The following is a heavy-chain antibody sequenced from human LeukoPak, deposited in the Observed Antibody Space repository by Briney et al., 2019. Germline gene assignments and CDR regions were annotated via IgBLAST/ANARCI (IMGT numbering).Heavy chain of an antibody. J-gene: IGHJ4*02. Sequence: GGSLRLSCAASGFTFSSYNMNWVRQAPGKGLEWVSSITSSSSSIYYSDSVKGRFTISRDNAKNSLYLQMNSLRAEDTAVYYCANTKQFEYWGQGTLVTVSS. CDR1: GFTFSSYN. CDR3: ANTKQFEY. V-gene: IGHV3-21*01. D-gene: IGHD1-1*01. CDR2: ITSSSSSI.